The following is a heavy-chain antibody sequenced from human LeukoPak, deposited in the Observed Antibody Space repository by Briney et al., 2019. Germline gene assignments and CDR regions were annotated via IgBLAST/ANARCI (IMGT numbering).Heavy chain of an antibody. D-gene: IGHD7-27*01. CDR1: GGSFSGYY. V-gene: IGHV4-34*01. CDR2: INHSGST. CDR3: ASLNWGYHVAHFDL. Sequence: PSETLSLTCAVYGGSFSGYYWSWIRQPPGKGLEWIGEINHSGSTNYNPSLKSRVTISVDTSKNQFSLKLSSVTAADTAVYYCASLNWGYHVAHFDLWGRGTLVTVSS. J-gene: IGHJ2*01.